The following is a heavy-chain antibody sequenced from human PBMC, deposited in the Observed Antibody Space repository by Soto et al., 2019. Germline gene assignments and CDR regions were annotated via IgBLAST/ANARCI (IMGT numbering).Heavy chain of an antibody. CDR3: ALNPRFFGGLEVDYYYYGMDV. J-gene: IGHJ6*02. CDR2: IDPSDSYT. V-gene: IGHV5-10-1*01. Sequence: GESLKISCKGSGYSFTSYWISWVRQMPGKGLEWMGRIDPSDSYTNYSPSFQGHVTISADKSISTAYLQWSSLKASDTAMYYCALNPRFFGGLEVDYYYYGMDVWCQGTTVTVSS. CDR1: GYSFTSYW. D-gene: IGHD3-3*01.